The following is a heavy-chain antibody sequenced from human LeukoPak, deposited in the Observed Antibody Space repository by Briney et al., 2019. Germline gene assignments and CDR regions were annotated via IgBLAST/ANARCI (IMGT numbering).Heavy chain of an antibody. D-gene: IGHD5-18*01. CDR1: GFTFSSYG. V-gene: IGHV3-30*03. J-gene: IGHJ4*02. Sequence: GGSLRLSCAASGFTFSSYGMHWVRQAPGKGLEWVAVISYDGSNKYYADSVKGRFTISRDDAKNTLYLQLNSLRAEDTAVYFCARGGSDTAMAHDYWGQGTLVTVSS. CDR3: ARGGSDTAMAHDY. CDR2: ISYDGSNK.